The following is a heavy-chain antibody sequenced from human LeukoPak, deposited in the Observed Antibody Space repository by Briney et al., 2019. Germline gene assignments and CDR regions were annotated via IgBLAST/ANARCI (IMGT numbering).Heavy chain of an antibody. D-gene: IGHD1-26*01. Sequence: PGGSLRLSCAASGFNFGDYVMTWFRQAPGKGLEWVGFVRNRVYGATTQYAASVKGRFTISRDDSKSIAYLQMNNLKTEDTAIYYCATGRYSVSEYFPYWGQGTLVIVSS. V-gene: IGHV3-49*03. CDR1: GFNFGDYV. CDR2: VRNRVYGATT. J-gene: IGHJ1*01. CDR3: ATGRYSVSEYFPY.